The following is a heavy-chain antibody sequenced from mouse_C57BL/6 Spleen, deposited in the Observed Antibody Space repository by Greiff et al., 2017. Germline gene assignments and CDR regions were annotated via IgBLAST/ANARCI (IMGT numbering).Heavy chain of an antibody. CDR3: AKGHYYGSSYPYYFDY. Sequence: VQLQQSGPELVKPGASVKISCKASGYAFSSSWMNWVKQRPGKGLEWIGRIYPGDGDTNYNGKFKGKATLTADKSSSTAYMQLSSLTSEDSAVYFCAKGHYYGSSYPYYFDYWGQGTTLTVSS. D-gene: IGHD1-1*01. V-gene: IGHV1-82*01. CDR2: IYPGDGDT. J-gene: IGHJ2*01. CDR1: GYAFSSSW.